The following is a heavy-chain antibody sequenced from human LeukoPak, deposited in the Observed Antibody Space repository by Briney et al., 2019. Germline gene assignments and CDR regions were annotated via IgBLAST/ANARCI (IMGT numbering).Heavy chain of an antibody. Sequence: GRSLRLSCAASGFTFSSYAMHWVRQAPGKGLEWVAVISYDGSNKYYADSAKGRFTISRDNSKNTLYLQMNSLRAEDTAVYYCARDLATWYGSGAHDAFDIWGQGTMVTVSS. CDR1: GFTFSSYA. J-gene: IGHJ3*02. D-gene: IGHD3-10*01. CDR2: ISYDGSNK. CDR3: ARDLATWYGSGAHDAFDI. V-gene: IGHV3-30-3*01.